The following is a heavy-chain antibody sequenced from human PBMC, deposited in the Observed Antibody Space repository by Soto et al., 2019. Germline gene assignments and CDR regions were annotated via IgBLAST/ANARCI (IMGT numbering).Heavy chain of an antibody. CDR3: ARGSVVDFDHYYGMDV. J-gene: IGHJ6*02. CDR1: GYTFTGYY. V-gene: IGHV1-2*02. D-gene: IGHD3-9*01. CDR2: INPNSGGT. Sequence: ASVKVSCKASGYTFTGYYMHWVRQAPGQGLEWMGWINPNSGGTNYAQKFQGRVTMTRDTSISTAYMELSRLRSDDTAVYYCARGSVVDFDHYYGMDVWGQGTTVTVSS.